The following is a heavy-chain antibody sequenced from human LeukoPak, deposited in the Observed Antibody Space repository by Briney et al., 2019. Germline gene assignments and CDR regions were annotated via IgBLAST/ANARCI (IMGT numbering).Heavy chain of an antibody. CDR1: GFTFSNAW. CDR3: TTDLYSGSYFDAFDT. CDR2: IKSKTDGGTT. D-gene: IGHD1-26*01. V-gene: IGHV3-15*01. Sequence: GGSLRLSCAASGFTFSNAWMSWVRQAPGKGLEWVGRIKSKTDGGTTDYAAPVKGRFTISRDDSKNTLYLQMNSLKTEDTAVYYCTTDLYSGSYFDAFDTWGQGTMVTVSS. J-gene: IGHJ3*02.